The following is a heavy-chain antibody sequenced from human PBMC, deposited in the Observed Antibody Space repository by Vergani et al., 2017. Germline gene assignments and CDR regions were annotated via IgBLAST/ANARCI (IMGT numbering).Heavy chain of an antibody. CDR3: ARDGRYCSSTSCQYYFDY. Sequence: QVQLVQSGAEVKKPGASVKVSCKASGYTFTSYAMHWVRQAPGQRLEWMGRIIPIFGTANYAQKFQGRVTITRDTSASTAYMELSSLRSEDTAVYYCARDGRYCSSTSCQYYFDYWGQGTLVTVSS. V-gene: IGHV1-3*01. J-gene: IGHJ4*02. D-gene: IGHD2-2*01. CDR1: GYTFTSYA. CDR2: IIPIFGTA.